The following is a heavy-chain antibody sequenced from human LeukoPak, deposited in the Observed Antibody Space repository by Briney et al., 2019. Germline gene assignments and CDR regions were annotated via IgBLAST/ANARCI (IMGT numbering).Heavy chain of an antibody. J-gene: IGHJ4*02. CDR2: IYYSGST. Sequence: SETLSLTCTVSGGSISSSSYYWGWIRQPPGQGLEYIGSIYYSGSTYYNPSLKSRVTISLDTSKNQFSLKLTSVTAADTAVYYCARDFYKNQWLVLFEYWGQGTLVTVSS. CDR1: GGSISSSSYY. CDR3: ARDFYKNQWLVLFEY. D-gene: IGHD6-19*01. V-gene: IGHV4-39*07.